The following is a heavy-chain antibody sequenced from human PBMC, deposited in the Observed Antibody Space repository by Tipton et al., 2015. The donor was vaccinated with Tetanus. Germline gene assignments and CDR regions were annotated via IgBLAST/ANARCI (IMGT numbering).Heavy chain of an antibody. J-gene: IGHJ4*02. CDR1: GFTFSSYA. CDR2: ISGSGGST. D-gene: IGHD5-12*01. V-gene: IGHV3-23*01. CDR3: ARTPGLDGGLWMGGY. Sequence: SLRLSCAASGFTFSSYAMSWVRQAPGKGLEWVSAISGSGGSTYYADSVKGRFTISRDNSKNTLYLQMNSLRAEDTAMYYCARTPGLDGGLWMGGYWGQGTLVTVSS.